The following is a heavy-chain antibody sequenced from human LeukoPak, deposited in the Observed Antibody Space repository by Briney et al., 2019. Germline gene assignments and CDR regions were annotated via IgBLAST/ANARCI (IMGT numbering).Heavy chain of an antibody. CDR2: INAGNGNT. V-gene: IGHV1-3*01. CDR1: GYTFTSYA. J-gene: IGHJ3*02. Sequence: ASVKVSCKASGYTFTSYAMHWVRQAPGQRLEWMGWINAGNGNTKYSQKFQGRVTITRDTSASTAYMELSSLRSEDTAVYYCARGVYHYYGSGRVAFDIWGQGTMGTVSS. CDR3: ARGVYHYYGSGRVAFDI. D-gene: IGHD3-10*01.